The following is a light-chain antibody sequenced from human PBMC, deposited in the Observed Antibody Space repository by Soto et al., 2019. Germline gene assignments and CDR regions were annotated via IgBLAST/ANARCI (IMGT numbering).Light chain of an antibody. J-gene: IGLJ3*02. Sequence: QSVLTQPASVSGSPGQSITISCTGTNNDVGAYNYVSWFQQHPGKAPKTMIYGVSNRPSGVSNRFSGSKSGNTASLTISGLQAEDEADYYCSSYTRSNTVLFGGGTQLTVL. CDR1: NNDVGAYNY. CDR3: SSYTRSNTVL. CDR2: GVS. V-gene: IGLV2-14*03.